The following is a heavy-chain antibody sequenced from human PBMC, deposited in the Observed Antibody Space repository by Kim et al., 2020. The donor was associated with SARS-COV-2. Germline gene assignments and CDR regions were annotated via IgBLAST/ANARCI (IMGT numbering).Heavy chain of an antibody. D-gene: IGHD3-9*01. J-gene: IGHJ4*02. V-gene: IGHV2-5*01. Sequence: YSPSLKSRLTVTKDTSRNQVVLTMTNMDTVDTATYYCARESSRYSDLFDYWGQGTLVTVSS. CDR3: ARESSRYSDLFDY.